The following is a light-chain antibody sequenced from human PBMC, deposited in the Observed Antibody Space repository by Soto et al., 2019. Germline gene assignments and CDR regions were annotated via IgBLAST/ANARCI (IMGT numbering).Light chain of an antibody. V-gene: IGKV1-17*01. Sequence: DIQMTQSPSSLSASIGDRVTITCRSSQVITNDLGWYQQKPGKAPKRLIYAASTLQSGVPSRFSGSGSGPEFTLTLSSLQPEAFATYYCLQHNTYPWTFGQGTMVEIK. J-gene: IGKJ1*01. CDR2: AAS. CDR1: QVITND. CDR3: LQHNTYPWT.